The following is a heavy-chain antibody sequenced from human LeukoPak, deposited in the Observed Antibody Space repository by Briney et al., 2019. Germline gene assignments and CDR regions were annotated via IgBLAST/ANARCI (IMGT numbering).Heavy chain of an antibody. V-gene: IGHV3-7*03. CDR3: AKDPYYDILTGYWGY. CDR2: LNQDGSIQ. D-gene: IGHD3-9*01. J-gene: IGHJ4*02. Sequence: GGSLRLSCVASGFTFSHYWMTWYRQAPGKGLEWVANLNQDGSIQAYGDSVRGRFTISRDNSKNTLYLQMNSLRAEDTAVYYCAKDPYYDILTGYWGYWGQGTLVTVSS. CDR1: GFTFSHYW.